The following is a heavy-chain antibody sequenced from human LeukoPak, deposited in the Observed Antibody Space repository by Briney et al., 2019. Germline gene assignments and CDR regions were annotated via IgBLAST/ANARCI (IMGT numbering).Heavy chain of an antibody. J-gene: IGHJ3*02. Sequence: PGGSLRLSCAGSGFTFRDYYMTWFRQAPGKGLEWISHISPTGTTTYYADSVQGRFTVSRDNAENSQFLQMNNLRADDTAIYYCARPQWELRTQYAFDIWGQGTMVSVSS. V-gene: IGHV3-11*01. CDR3: ARPQWELRTQYAFDI. CDR2: ISPTGTTT. D-gene: IGHD1-7*01. CDR1: GFTFRDYY.